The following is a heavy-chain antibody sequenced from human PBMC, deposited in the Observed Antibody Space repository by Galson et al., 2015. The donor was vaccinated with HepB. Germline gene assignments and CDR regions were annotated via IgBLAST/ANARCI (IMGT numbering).Heavy chain of an antibody. Sequence: SLRLSCAASGFTFSSYWMHWVRQAPGKGLVWVSRINSDGSSTSHADSVRGRFTISRDNAKNTLYLQMNSLRAEDTAVYYCGRARAAATGSPGYWGQGTLVTVSS. CDR3: GRARAAATGSPGY. J-gene: IGHJ4*02. CDR1: GFTFSSYW. V-gene: IGHV3-74*01. D-gene: IGHD6-13*01. CDR2: INSDGSST.